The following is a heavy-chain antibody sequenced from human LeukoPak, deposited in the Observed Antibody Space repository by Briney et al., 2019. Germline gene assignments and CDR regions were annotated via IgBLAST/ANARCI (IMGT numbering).Heavy chain of an antibody. Sequence: ASVKVSCKASGYSITSYDINWVRQAPGQGPEWMGWMSPRSGSTGYAQKFQGRVAMTSDTSISTAYMELSRLTSDDTAVYYCARTPPNWGADYWGQGTLVTVSS. V-gene: IGHV1-8*01. CDR1: GYSITSYD. D-gene: IGHD7-27*01. CDR3: ARTPPNWGADY. CDR2: MSPRSGST. J-gene: IGHJ4*02.